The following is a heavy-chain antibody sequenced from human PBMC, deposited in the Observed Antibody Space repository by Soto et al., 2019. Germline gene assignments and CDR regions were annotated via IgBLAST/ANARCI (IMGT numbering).Heavy chain of an antibody. CDR3: EKDQGKGRLYFDS. CDR1: GFTFRNYA. CDR2: ISGNDGTT. Sequence: PGGSLRLSCTASGFTFRNYAMSWVRQAPGKGLQWVSAISGNDGTTYYADSVKGRFTLSRDNFKDTLYLQMKSLRTEDTAVYYCEKDQGKGRLYFDSWGLGTLVTVLL. V-gene: IGHV3-23*01. J-gene: IGHJ4*02.